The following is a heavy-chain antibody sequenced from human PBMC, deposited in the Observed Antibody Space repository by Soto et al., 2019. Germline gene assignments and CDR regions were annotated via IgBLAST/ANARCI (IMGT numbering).Heavy chain of an antibody. CDR1: GFTFSGSA. D-gene: IGHD4-17*01. CDR3: TTRTTTPAWYFDL. J-gene: IGHJ2*01. CDR2: IRSKANSYAT. V-gene: IGHV3-73*01. Sequence: HPGGSLRLSCAASGFTFSGSAMHWVRQASGKGLEWVGRIRSKANSYATAYAASVKGRFTISRDDSKNTAYLQMNSLKTEDTAVYYCTTRTTTPAWYFDLWGRGTLVTVSS.